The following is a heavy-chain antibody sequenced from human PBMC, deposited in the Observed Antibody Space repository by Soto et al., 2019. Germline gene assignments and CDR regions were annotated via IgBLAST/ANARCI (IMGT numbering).Heavy chain of an antibody. D-gene: IGHD3-22*01. J-gene: IGHJ4*02. CDR1: ACTFSSYE. V-gene: IGHV3-48*03. CDR3: ARVWYYASSGASGY. CDR2: IGSSGSTI. Sequence: PGLSLRRSWALSACTFSSYEMNWVRQAPRKGLECVSYIGSSGSTIYYSGNVKGRLTISRENGKNSLYLQMNSQRAEDTAVYYCARVWYYASSGASGYWRQGNLVT.